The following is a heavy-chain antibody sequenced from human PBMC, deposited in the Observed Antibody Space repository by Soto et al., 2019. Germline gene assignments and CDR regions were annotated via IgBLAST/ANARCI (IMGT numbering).Heavy chain of an antibody. CDR1: GFTFNNYG. CDR3: ARDWEAYSRSSCASYFYYYGVDL. J-gene: IGHJ6*02. Sequence: GGSLSLSCAASGFTFNNYGMHWVRQAPGKGLEWVAIIWFDGSIEYYADSVKGRFTISRDSSNNTLYLQMDSLTADDTAVYYCARDWEAYSRSSCASYFYYYGVDLWGQGTQVTAP. D-gene: IGHD2-2*01. CDR2: IWFDGSIE. V-gene: IGHV3-33*01.